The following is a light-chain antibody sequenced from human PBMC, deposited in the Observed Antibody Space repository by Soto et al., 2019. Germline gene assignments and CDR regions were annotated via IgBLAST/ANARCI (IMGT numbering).Light chain of an antibody. V-gene: IGLV1-44*01. Sequence: QSVLTQPPSASGTPGQGVTISCSGSNSNIGGNTVNWYQQLPGAAPKLLMYSNDQRPSGVPDRFSGSKFGTTASLAISGLQSEDEADYHCATWDDSLNAAVFGAGTRSPS. J-gene: IGLJ1*01. CDR3: ATWDDSLNAAV. CDR1: NSNIGGNT. CDR2: SND.